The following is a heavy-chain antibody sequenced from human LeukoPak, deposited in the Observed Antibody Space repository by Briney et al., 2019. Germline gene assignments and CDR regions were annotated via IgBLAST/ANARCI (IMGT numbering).Heavy chain of an antibody. V-gene: IGHV4-59*01. Sequence: PSETLSLTCTVSGGSISSYYWSWIRQPPGKGLEWIGYIYYSGSTNYNPSLKSRVTISVDSSKNQFSLKLTSVTAADTAVYYCARGARGYSYGWGQGTLVTVSS. J-gene: IGHJ4*01. D-gene: IGHD5-18*01. CDR3: ARGARGYSYG. CDR1: GGSISSYY. CDR2: IYYSGST.